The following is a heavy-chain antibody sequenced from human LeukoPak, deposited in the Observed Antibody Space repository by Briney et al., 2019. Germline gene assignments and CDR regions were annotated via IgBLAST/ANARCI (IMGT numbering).Heavy chain of an antibody. J-gene: IGHJ4*02. Sequence: QTGGSLRLSCTASGFTFRDYWMHWIRQTPREGLVWVSRINGDETSRAYADSVEGRFTISRDNAKNTLYLQIDSLRAEVSAIYYCARDRAEHNWTYHTLFDYWGQGTPVTVSS. CDR3: ARDRAEHNWTYHTLFDY. D-gene: IGHD1-7*01. CDR1: GFTFRDYW. V-gene: IGHV3-74*01. CDR2: INGDETSR.